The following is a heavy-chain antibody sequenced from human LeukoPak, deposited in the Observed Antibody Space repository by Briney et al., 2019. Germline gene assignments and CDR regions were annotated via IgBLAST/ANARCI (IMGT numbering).Heavy chain of an antibody. CDR1: GFTFSSYG. CDR3: AKDRVVAAAPAEYFQH. CDR2: ISYDGSNK. D-gene: IGHD6-13*01. J-gene: IGHJ1*01. V-gene: IGHV3-30*18. Sequence: GGSLRLSCAASGFTFSSYGMHWVRQAPGKGLEWVAVISYDGSNKYYADSVKGRFTISRDNSKNTLYLQMNSLRAEDTAVYYCAKDRVVAAAPAEYFQHWGQGTLVTVSS.